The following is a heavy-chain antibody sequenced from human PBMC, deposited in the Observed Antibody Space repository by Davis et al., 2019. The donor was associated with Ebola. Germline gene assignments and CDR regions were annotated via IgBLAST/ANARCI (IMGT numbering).Heavy chain of an antibody. CDR1: GFTFDDYG. CDR3: AREVGALYYFDY. D-gene: IGHD1-26*01. V-gene: IGHV3-20*01. CDR2: INWNGGST. Sequence: ESLKISCAASGFTFDDYGMSWVRQAPGKGLEWVSGINWNGGSTGYTDSVKGRFTISRDNAKNSLYLQMNSLRAEDTALYHCAREVGALYYFDYWGQGTLVTVSS. J-gene: IGHJ4*02.